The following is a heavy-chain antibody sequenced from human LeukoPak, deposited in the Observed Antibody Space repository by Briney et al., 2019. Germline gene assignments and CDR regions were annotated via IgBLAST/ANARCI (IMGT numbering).Heavy chain of an antibody. J-gene: IGHJ4*02. CDR2: MNPKSGGT. CDR3: ASHYYGSGSYYNADFDY. D-gene: IGHD3-10*01. CDR1: GYTFTGYY. Sequence: ASVKVSCKASGYTFTGYYVHWVRQAPGQGLERMGWMNPKSGGTNYAQKFEARVTMNRDTSISTAYMELSRLRSDDTAVYYCASHYYGSGSYYNADFDYWGQGTLVTVS. V-gene: IGHV1-2*02.